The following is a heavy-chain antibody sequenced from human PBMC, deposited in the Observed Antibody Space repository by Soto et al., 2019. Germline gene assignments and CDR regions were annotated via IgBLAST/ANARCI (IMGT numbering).Heavy chain of an antibody. J-gene: IGHJ6*02. CDR3: ARSNYYDNSGYYYSLYSYGMDV. Sequence: GESLKISCKGSGYSFTSYWISWVRQMPGKGLEWMGRIDPSDSYTNYSPSFQGHVTISTDKSISTAYLQWSSLKASDTAMYYCARSNYYDNSGYYYSLYSYGMDVWGQGTTVTVSS. V-gene: IGHV5-10-1*01. D-gene: IGHD3-22*01. CDR1: GYSFTSYW. CDR2: IDPSDSYT.